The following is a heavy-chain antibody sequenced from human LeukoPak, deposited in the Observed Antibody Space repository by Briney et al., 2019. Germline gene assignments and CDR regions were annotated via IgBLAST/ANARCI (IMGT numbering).Heavy chain of an antibody. V-gene: IGHV3-21*01. CDR1: GFTFDDYG. J-gene: IGHJ4*02. Sequence: PGGSLRLSCAASGFTFDDYGMSWVRQAPGKGLEWVSSISSSSSYIYYADSVKGRFTISRDNAKNSLYLQMNSLRAEDTAVYYCARGSYNYYDSATTLSDYWGQGTLVTVSS. CDR2: ISSSSSYI. D-gene: IGHD3-22*01. CDR3: ARGSYNYYDSATTLSDY.